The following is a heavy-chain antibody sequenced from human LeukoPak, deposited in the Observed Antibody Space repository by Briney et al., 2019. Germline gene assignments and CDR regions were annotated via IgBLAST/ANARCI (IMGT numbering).Heavy chain of an antibody. V-gene: IGHV4-39*01. Sequence: SETLSLTCAVSGGSITTTSFSWAWIRQPPGQDLEWIATISSSGEAYYHPSLMSRVTISIDTSKNQFSLDLTSVTAADTGLFYCAKFKPRSGFDYWGQGILVIVSS. CDR3: AKFKPRSGFDY. CDR1: GGSITTTSFS. CDR2: ISSSGEA. J-gene: IGHJ4*02.